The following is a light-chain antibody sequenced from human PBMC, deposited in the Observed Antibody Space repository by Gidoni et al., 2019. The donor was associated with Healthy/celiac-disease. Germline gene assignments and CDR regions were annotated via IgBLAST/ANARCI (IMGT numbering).Light chain of an antibody. CDR3: QHAGR. V-gene: IGKV4-1*01. J-gene: IGKJ2*04. Sequence: DIVMTQSPDSLAVSLGERATINCKSSQSVLYSSNNKNYLAWYQQKPGQPPKLLIYWASTRESGVPDRFSGSGSGTDFTLTISSLQAEDVAVYYCQHAGRFGQGTKLEIK. CDR2: WAS. CDR1: QSVLYSSNNKNY.